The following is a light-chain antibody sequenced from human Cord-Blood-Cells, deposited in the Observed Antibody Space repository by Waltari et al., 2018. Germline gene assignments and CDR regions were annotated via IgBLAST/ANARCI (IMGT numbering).Light chain of an antibody. J-gene: IGKJ4*01. CDR2: GAS. V-gene: IGKV3-15*01. CDR1: QSVSSN. Sequence: EIVMTQSPATLSVSPGESATLSCRASQSVSSNLAWYPQKPGQAPRLLIYGASTRATGIPARFSGSGSGTEFTLTISSLQSEDFAVYYCQQYNNWPPLTFGGGTKVEIK. CDR3: QQYNNWPPLT.